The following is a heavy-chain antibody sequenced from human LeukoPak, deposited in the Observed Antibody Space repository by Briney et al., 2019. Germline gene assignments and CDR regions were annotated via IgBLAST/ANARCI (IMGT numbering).Heavy chain of an antibody. D-gene: IGHD5-12*01. Sequence: SGPTPVNPTQPLTLSCTFSGYSFTTSQVGLGWLRQQPGKALECLRIFYWDDDKRYSQSLRNRLAITKDTSKKQVVLTMTNMDPEVTATYYFAHRPSGFMSGCDNSHFDNGAPGILVTVSS. J-gene: IGHJ4*03. CDR1: GYSFTTSQVG. V-gene: IGHV2-5*02. CDR3: AHRPSGFMSGCDNSHFDN. CDR2: FYWDDDK.